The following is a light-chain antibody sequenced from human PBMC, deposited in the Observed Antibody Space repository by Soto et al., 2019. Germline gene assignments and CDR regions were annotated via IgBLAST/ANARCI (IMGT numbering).Light chain of an antibody. CDR2: GNS. CDR1: SSNIGAGYD. V-gene: IGLV1-40*01. J-gene: IGLJ2*01. Sequence: QSVLTQPPSVSGAPGQRVTISCTGSSSNIGAGYDVHWYQQLPGTAPKLLIYGNSNRPSGVPDRFSGSKSGTSASLAITGLQPEDEADYYCQSYDSSLSGPVVFGGGTQLTVL. CDR3: QSYDSSLSGPVV.